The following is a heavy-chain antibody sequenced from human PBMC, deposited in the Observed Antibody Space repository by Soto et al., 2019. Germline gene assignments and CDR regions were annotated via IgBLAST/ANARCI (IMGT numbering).Heavy chain of an antibody. V-gene: IGHV3-9*01. CDR2: ISWNSGKI. J-gene: IGHJ5*02. D-gene: IGHD6-19*01. Sequence: EVQLVESGGGLVQPGGSLRLSCEASGFTFDDYAMHWVRQAPGKGLEWVSCISWNSGKIHYADSVKGRFTISRDNAQNSLYLQMNSLGPEDTAFYYCAKAQDSSCWYNDWFDPWGQGTLVTVSS. CDR3: AKAQDSSCWYNDWFDP. CDR1: GFTFDDYA.